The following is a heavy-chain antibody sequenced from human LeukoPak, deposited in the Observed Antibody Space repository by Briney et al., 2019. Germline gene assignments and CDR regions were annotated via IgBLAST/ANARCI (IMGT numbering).Heavy chain of an antibody. Sequence: PGGSLRLSCAASGFTFSSYSMNWVRQAPGKGLEWVSSISSSSSYIYYADSVKGRFTISRDNAKNSLYLQMNSLRAEDTAVYYCAREWVYDYGDQLLDYGMDVWGQETTVTVSS. CDR2: ISSSSSYI. J-gene: IGHJ6*02. D-gene: IGHD4-17*01. CDR3: AREWVYDYGDQLLDYGMDV. V-gene: IGHV3-21*01. CDR1: GFTFSSYS.